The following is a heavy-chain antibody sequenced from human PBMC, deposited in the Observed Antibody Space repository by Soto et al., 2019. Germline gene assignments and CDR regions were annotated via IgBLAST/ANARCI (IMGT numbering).Heavy chain of an antibody. J-gene: IGHJ6*02. V-gene: IGHV1-18*01. CDR1: CYTFTRYG. Sequence: ASVKVSCKASCYTFTRYGIIWVRQAPGQGLEWMGWISGYNGDTNYAQKFQGRVTMTVDTSTTTAFMELTSLTSDDRAVYYCAKNGQPPYYYYGMDVWGQGTTVTVSS. CDR2: ISGYNGDT. CDR3: AKNGQPPYYYYGMDV. D-gene: IGHD2-8*01.